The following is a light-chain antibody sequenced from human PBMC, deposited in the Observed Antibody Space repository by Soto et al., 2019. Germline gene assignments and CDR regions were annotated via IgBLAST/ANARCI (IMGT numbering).Light chain of an antibody. Sequence: EIVLTQSPGTLSLSPGERATPSCRASQSVSSYLAWYQQKPGQAPRLLIYDASNRATGIPARFSGSGSGTDFTLTISSLEPEDFAVYYCQQRSNWPRTFGQGTKVDIK. CDR1: QSVSSY. CDR2: DAS. J-gene: IGKJ1*01. CDR3: QQRSNWPRT. V-gene: IGKV3-11*01.